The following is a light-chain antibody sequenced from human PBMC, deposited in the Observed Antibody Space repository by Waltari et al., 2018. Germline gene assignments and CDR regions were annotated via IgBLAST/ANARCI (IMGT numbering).Light chain of an antibody. J-gene: IGLJ2*01. CDR2: YDS. CDR3: QMWDSSGAPSVV. Sequence: SYVLTQPPSVSVAPGKTARMTCGGNNIESKSVHWYQQRPGQAPVLVMYYDSDRPSGIPERFSGSHAGNTATLTVTRVEAGDEAVYYCQMWDSSGAPSVVFGGGTKLTVL. CDR1: NIESKS. V-gene: IGLV3-21*04.